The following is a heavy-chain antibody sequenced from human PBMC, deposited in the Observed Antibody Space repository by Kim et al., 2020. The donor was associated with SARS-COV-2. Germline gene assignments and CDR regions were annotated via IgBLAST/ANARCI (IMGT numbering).Heavy chain of an antibody. CDR3: ARDDYYDSSGYYRGYYFDY. Sequence: ASVKVSCKASGYTFTSYYMHWVRQAPGQGLEWMGIINPVGGSTSYAQKFQGRVTMTRDTSTSTVYMELSSLRSEDTAVYYCARDDYYDSSGYYRGYYFDYWGQGTLVTVSS. CDR1: GYTFTSYY. J-gene: IGHJ4*02. D-gene: IGHD3-22*01. CDR2: INPVGGST. V-gene: IGHV1-46*01.